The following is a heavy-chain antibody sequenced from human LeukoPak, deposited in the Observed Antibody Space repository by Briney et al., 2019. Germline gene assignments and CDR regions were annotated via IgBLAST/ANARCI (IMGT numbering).Heavy chain of an antibody. V-gene: IGHV3-23*01. Sequence: GGSLRLSCEASGVTFSSYVMSWVRQAPGKGPEWVSGISGSGGGTYYADFVKGRFAISRDNSKNTLYLQMNSLRAEDSALYYCVQEGPRGLAFDVWGQGTGVTVSS. J-gene: IGHJ3*01. CDR1: GVTFSSYV. CDR2: ISGSGGGT. CDR3: VQEGPRGLAFDV.